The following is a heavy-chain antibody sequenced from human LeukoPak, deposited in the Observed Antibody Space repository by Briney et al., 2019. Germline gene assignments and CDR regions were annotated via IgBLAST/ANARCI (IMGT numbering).Heavy chain of an antibody. Sequence: GGSLRLSCAASGFTFSSYSMNWVRQAPGKGLEWVSTISSSSTYIYYADSVKGRFTISRDNAKNSLYLQMNSLRDEDTGVYYCARGQYGDYWGQGTLVTVSS. J-gene: IGHJ4*02. CDR3: ARGQYGDY. V-gene: IGHV3-21*01. CDR2: ISSSSTYI. D-gene: IGHD2-8*01. CDR1: GFTFSSYS.